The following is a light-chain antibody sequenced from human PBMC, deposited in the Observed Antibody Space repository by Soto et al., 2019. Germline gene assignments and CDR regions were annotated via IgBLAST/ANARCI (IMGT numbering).Light chain of an antibody. Sequence: QSVLTQPASVSGSPGQSITISCTGTSSDVRSNKYVSWYQHHPGKAPKLMIYEGSKRPSGISNRFSGSKSGNTASLTISGLQAEDEADYYCCSYAGSSTLVVFGGGTKVTVL. CDR1: SSDVRSNKY. CDR2: EGS. CDR3: CSYAGSSTLVV. J-gene: IGLJ2*01. V-gene: IGLV2-23*01.